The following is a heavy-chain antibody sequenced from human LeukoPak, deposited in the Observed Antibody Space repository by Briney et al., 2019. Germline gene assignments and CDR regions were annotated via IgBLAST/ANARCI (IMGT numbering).Heavy chain of an antibody. V-gene: IGHV3-33*06. D-gene: IGHD3-3*01. CDR3: AKDGFLFTYYDFWSGYLG. CDR2: IWYDGSNK. Sequence: GGSLRLSCAASGFTFSSYGMHWVRQAPGKGLEWVAVIWYDGSNKYYADSVKGRFTISRDNSKNTLYLQMNSLRAEDTAVYYCAKDGFLFTYYDFWSGYLGWGQGTLVTVSS. J-gene: IGHJ4*02. CDR1: GFTFSSYG.